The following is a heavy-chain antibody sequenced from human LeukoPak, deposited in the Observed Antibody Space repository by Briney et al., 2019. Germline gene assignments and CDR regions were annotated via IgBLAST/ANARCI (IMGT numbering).Heavy chain of an antibody. CDR2: IYPSDSDT. D-gene: IGHD4-11*01. Sequence: GESLKISCKSSGYSFTTYWIGWVRQMPGKGLEWMGIIYPSDSDTRYSPSSQGQVTISADKSISTAYLQWSSLKASDTAMYYCATTTVTTGSPFDYWGQGTLVTVSS. CDR3: ATTTVTTGSPFDY. CDR1: GYSFTTYW. J-gene: IGHJ4*02. V-gene: IGHV5-51*01.